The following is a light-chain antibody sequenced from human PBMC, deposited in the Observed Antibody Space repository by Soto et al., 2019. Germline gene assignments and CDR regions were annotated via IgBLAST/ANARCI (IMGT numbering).Light chain of an antibody. CDR3: QSYDKSLSGFYV. V-gene: IGLV1-40*01. J-gene: IGLJ1*01. CDR2: GND. Sequence: QSVLTQPPSVSGAPGQRVTISCAGSSSNIGAGYNVHWYQHLPGRAPKLLIFGNDNRPSGVPDRFSASKSGSSASLAITGLQAEDEADYYCQSYDKSLSGFYVFGTGTKATVL. CDR1: SSNIGAGYN.